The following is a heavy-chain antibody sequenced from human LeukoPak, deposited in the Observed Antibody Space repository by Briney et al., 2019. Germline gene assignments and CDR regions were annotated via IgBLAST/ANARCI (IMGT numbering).Heavy chain of an antibody. D-gene: IGHD5-18*01. CDR1: GNFISRGYY. CDR3: ARDRGYSYAFGY. Sequence: SETLSLTCGVSGNFISRGYYWAWIRQPPGKGLEWIGRIYTSGSTNYNPSLKSRVTMSVDTSKNQFSLKLSSVTAADTAVYYCARDRGYSYAFGYWGQGTLVTVSS. J-gene: IGHJ4*02. V-gene: IGHV4-38-2*02. CDR2: IYTSGST.